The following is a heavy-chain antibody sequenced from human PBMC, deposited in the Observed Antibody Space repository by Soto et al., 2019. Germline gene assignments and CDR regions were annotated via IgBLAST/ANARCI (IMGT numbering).Heavy chain of an antibody. CDR2: IIPIFGTA. Sequence: VASVKVSCKASGGTFSSYAISWVRQAPGQGLEWMGGIIPIFGTANYAQKFQGRVTITADKSTSTAYMELSSLRSEDTAVYYCARDNQAGGSWRNWFDPWGQGTLVTVSS. J-gene: IGHJ5*02. V-gene: IGHV1-69*06. CDR3: ARDNQAGGSWRNWFDP. CDR1: GGTFSSYA. D-gene: IGHD2-15*01.